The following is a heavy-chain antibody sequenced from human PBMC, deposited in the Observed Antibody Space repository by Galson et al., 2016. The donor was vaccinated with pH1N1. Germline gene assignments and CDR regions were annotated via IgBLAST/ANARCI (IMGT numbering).Heavy chain of an antibody. J-gene: IGHJ4*02. D-gene: IGHD6-19*01. CDR3: ARAGNPFDY. CDR1: GFTFSDYY. V-gene: IGHV3-11*04. Sequence: SLRLSCAASGFTFSDYYMNWIRQAPGKGLEWISYITSNGTLTNYADSVQGRFTISRDNAKNSLFLQMNSLRAEDTAVYYCARAGNPFDYWGQGTLATVSS. CDR2: ITSNGTLT.